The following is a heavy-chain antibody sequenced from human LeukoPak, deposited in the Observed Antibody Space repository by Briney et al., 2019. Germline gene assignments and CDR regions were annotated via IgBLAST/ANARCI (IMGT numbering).Heavy chain of an antibody. J-gene: IGHJ4*02. CDR1: GFTVSSNY. Sequence: GGSLRLSCAAPGFTVSSNYMSWVRQAPGKGLEWVSVIYSGGSTYYADSVKGRFTISRDNSKNTLYLQMNSLRAEDTAVYYCAGQGGNSTAFFDYWGQGTLVTVSS. V-gene: IGHV3-53*01. CDR2: IYSGGST. CDR3: AGQGGNSTAFFDY. D-gene: IGHD4-23*01.